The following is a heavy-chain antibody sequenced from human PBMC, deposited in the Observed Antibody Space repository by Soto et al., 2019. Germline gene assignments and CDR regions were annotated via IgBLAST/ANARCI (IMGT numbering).Heavy chain of an antibody. V-gene: IGHV4-39*07. CDR3: ARVWRAARVIDY. D-gene: IGHD6-25*01. Sequence: SETLSLTCTVSGGSISSSRYYWGWIRQPPGKGLEWVGSVYYMGATYYNPSLRSRVTISVDTSKNQFSLKLSSVTAADTAVYYCARVWRAARVIDYWGQGTLVTVS. CDR2: VYYMGAT. CDR1: GGSISSSRYY. J-gene: IGHJ4*02.